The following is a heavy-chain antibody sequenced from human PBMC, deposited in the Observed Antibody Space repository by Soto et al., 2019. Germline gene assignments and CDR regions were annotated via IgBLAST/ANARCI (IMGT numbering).Heavy chain of an antibody. CDR3: ASNRITMVRGVILSLFDP. D-gene: IGHD3-10*01. CDR2: IKQDGSEK. J-gene: IGHJ5*02. CDR1: GFTFSSYW. Sequence: RLSCAASGFTFSSYWMSWVRQAPGKGLEWVANIKQDGSEKYYVDSVKGRFTISRDNAKNSLYLQMNSLRAEATAVYYCASNRITMVRGVILSLFDPWGQGTLVTVSS. V-gene: IGHV3-7*03.